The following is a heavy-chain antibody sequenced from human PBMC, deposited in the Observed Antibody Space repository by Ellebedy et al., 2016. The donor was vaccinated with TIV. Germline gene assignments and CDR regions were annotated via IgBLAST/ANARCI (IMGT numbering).Heavy chain of an antibody. V-gene: IGHV3-30*18. CDR1: GFTFSNYG. D-gene: IGHD3-22*01. CDR3: AKEVGDDSSTYYPSY. CDR2: ISTDGTYK. J-gene: IGHJ4*02. Sequence: PWGSLRLSCAASGFTFSNYGMHWVRQAPGNGLEWVAVISTDGTYKYYPHSVKGRFTIPRDNSKNTVYLQMNSLRTEDTAVYYCAKEVGDDSSTYYPSYWGQGTLVTVSS.